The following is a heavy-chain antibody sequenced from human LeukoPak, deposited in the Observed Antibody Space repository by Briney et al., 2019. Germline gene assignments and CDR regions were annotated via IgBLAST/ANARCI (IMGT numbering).Heavy chain of an antibody. Sequence: GGSLRLSCAASGFTFDDYAMHWVRQAPGKGLEWVSGISWNSGNIVYADSVKGRFTISRDNAKNSLYLQMNSLRAEDTALYYCAEVGTMVRGAKEYYFDYWGQGTLVTVSS. CDR3: AEVGTMVRGAKEYYFDY. D-gene: IGHD3-10*01. CDR1: GFTFDDYA. CDR2: ISWNSGNI. J-gene: IGHJ4*02. V-gene: IGHV3-9*01.